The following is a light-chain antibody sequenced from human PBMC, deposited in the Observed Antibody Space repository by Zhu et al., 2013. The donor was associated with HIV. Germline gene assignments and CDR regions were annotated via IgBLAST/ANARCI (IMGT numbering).Light chain of an antibody. CDR2: KAP. CDR3: QQYQTFPG. CDR1: QGIGSY. Sequence: IQLTQSPSSLSASVGDRVTITCRASQGIGSYLAWYRQKSGKAPKLLIYKAPDLQSGVPPRFSGRGSGTEFTLTINSLQSDDFATYYCQQYQTFPGFGQGTKVEIK. J-gene: IGKJ1*01. V-gene: IGKV1-9*01.